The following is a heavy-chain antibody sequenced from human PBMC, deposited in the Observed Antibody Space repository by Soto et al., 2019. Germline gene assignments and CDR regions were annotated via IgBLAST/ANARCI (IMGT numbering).Heavy chain of an antibody. Sequence: HPGGSLRLSCAASGFTFSSYAMSWVRQAPGKGLEWVSAISGSGGSTYYADSVKGRFTISRDNSKNTLYLQMNSLRAEDTAVYYCAKDMARIVGALPFDYWGQGTLVTVSS. D-gene: IGHD1-26*01. CDR3: AKDMARIVGALPFDY. CDR1: GFTFSSYA. V-gene: IGHV3-23*01. J-gene: IGHJ4*02. CDR2: ISGSGGST.